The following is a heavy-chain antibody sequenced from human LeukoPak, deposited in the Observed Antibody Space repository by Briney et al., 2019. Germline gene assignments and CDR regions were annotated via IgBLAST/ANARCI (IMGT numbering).Heavy chain of an antibody. V-gene: IGHV3-30*02. CDR1: GFTFSSYG. D-gene: IGHD6-13*01. Sequence: PGGSMRLSCATSGFTFSSYGIHWVRQAPGKGLEWVAFIRYDGSNKYYADSVKGRFTISRDNSKNTLYLQMNSLRAEVTAVYYCAKIMRDSSSWYYFDYWGQGTLVTVSS. J-gene: IGHJ4*02. CDR2: IRYDGSNK. CDR3: AKIMRDSSSWYYFDY.